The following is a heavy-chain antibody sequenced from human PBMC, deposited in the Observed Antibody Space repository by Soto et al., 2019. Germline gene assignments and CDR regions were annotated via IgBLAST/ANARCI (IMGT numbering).Heavy chain of an antibody. V-gene: IGHV1-18*01. Sequence: QVQLVQSGAEVMTPGASVKVSCKASGYTFSNFGLSWVRQAPGQGLEWMGGISGYNGNTNSAEKFQGRVTITTDTSKSTAYMEVRSLTSDDTAVYYCARDKGYGFGWSSSSGMDPWGQGTTVTVSS. CDR1: GYTFSNFG. CDR3: ARDKGYGFGWSSSSGMDP. J-gene: IGHJ6*02. CDR2: ISGYNGNT. D-gene: IGHD5-18*01.